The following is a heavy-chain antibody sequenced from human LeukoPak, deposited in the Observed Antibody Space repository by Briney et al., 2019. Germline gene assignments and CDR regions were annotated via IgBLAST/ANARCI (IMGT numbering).Heavy chain of an antibody. J-gene: IGHJ4*02. V-gene: IGHV4-59*01. CDR1: GGSIRSYY. D-gene: IGHD3-10*01. CDR2: IYYSGST. CDR3: ARYGSGTYSLDY. Sequence: PSETLSLTCTVSGGSIRSYYWSWIRQPPGKGLEWIGYIYYSGSTSCNPSLKSRVTISVDTSKNQFSLRLSSVTAADTAVYYCARYGSGTYSLDYWGQGTLVTVSS.